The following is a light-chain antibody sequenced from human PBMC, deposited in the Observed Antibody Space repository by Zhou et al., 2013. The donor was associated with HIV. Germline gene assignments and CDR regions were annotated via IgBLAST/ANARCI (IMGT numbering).Light chain of an antibody. CDR2: DAS. V-gene: IGKV1-12*01. J-gene: IGKJ2*04. CDR3: QQYNKWPPCR. CDR1: QGISTW. Sequence: DIQMTQSPSSVSASVGDRITITCRASQGISTWLAWYQQKPGKAPKLLIYDASTRATDIPARFSGSGSGTEFTLTINGLQSEDFAVYYCQQYNKWPPCRFGQGTKLEIK.